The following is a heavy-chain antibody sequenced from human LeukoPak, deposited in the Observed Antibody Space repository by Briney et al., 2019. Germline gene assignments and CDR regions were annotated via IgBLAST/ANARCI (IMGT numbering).Heavy chain of an antibody. J-gene: IGHJ5*02. CDR2: INPNSGGT. D-gene: IGHD2-2*01. V-gene: IGHV1-2*02. CDR3: ARGGCSLGYCSSSSCLDWFDP. Sequence: ASVKVSCKASRYTLTYYDMHWVRQAPGQGLEWMGWINPNSGGTNHAKKFQGRVTMTRDTSISTAYMELSRLRSYDTAVYYCARGGCSLGYCSSSSCLDWFDPWGQGTLVTVSS. CDR1: RYTLTYYD.